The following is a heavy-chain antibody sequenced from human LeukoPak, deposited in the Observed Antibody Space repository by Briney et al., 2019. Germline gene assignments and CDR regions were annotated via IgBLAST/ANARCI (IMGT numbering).Heavy chain of an antibody. CDR1: GSSFTSYW. D-gene: IGHD3-16*02. Sequence: GASLQISCKASGSSFTSYWIGWVRQLPGKGLEWMGIIYPGDSKTRYNPSFQGQVTISADKSISTAYLQWSSLKASDTAMYYCARHGGEGILITFGGVIAHFDYWGQGTLVTVSS. V-gene: IGHV5-51*01. J-gene: IGHJ4*02. CDR2: IYPGDSKT. CDR3: ARHGGEGILITFGGVIAHFDY.